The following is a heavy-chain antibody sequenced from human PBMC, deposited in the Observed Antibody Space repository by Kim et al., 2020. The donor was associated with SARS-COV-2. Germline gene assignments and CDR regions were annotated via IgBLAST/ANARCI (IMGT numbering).Heavy chain of an antibody. Sequence: SETLSLTCAVYGGSFSGYYWSWIRQPPGKGLEWIGEINHSGSTNYNPSLKSRVTISVDTSKNQFSLKLSSVTAADTAVYYCARNSEYYGSGSYQDYWGQGTLVTVSS. J-gene: IGHJ4*02. CDR2: INHSGST. D-gene: IGHD3-10*01. CDR1: GGSFSGYY. CDR3: ARNSEYYGSGSYQDY. V-gene: IGHV4-34*01.